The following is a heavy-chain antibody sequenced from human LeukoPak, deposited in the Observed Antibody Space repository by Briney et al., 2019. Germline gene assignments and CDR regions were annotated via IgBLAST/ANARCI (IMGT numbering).Heavy chain of an antibody. J-gene: IGHJ4*02. CDR2: ISGSGDST. CDR1: GFTFSSYA. Sequence: GGSLRLSCAASGFTFSSYAMSWVRQAPGKGLDWVSGISGSGDSTYYGDSVKGRFAISRDHSKNTLYLQMNSLRAEDTAVYYCAKVRASSGWYGGFDYWGQGTLVTVSS. D-gene: IGHD6-19*01. CDR3: AKVRASSGWYGGFDY. V-gene: IGHV3-23*01.